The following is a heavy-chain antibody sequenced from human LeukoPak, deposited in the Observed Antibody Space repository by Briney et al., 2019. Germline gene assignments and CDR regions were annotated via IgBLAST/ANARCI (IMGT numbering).Heavy chain of an antibody. V-gene: IGHV3-23*01. J-gene: IGHJ4*02. CDR1: GFTFSTYA. D-gene: IGHD6-19*01. CDR3: AREQSGTRGWYTVDY. CDR2: IRADGDRT. Sequence: PGGSLRLSCAASGFTFSTYAITWVRQGPGKGLEWVSAIRADGDRTYYANSVRGRFTISRDNSKDTVYLQINGLRVEDTAVYYCAREQSGTRGWYTVDYWGQGTLVTVSS.